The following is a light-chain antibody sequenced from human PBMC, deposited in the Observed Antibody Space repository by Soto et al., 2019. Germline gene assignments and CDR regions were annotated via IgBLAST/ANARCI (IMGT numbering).Light chain of an antibody. CDR2: VDT. J-gene: IGLJ1*01. V-gene: IGLV1-40*01. Sequence: QSVLTQPPSVSGAPGQRVSISCTGSSSNIGAGFNVHWYQQLPGTAPKLLIYVDTSRPSGIPDRFSASRSGTSASLAITGLQAEDEADYYCQSYDTSLSGYVFGTGTKLTVL. CDR1: SSNIGAGFN. CDR3: QSYDTSLSGYV.